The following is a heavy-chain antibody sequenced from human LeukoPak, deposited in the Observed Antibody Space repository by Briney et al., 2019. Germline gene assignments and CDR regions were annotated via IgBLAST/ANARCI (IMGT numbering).Heavy chain of an antibody. CDR1: GFTFSSYS. D-gene: IGHD3-10*01. V-gene: IGHV3-21*01. CDR2: ISSSSSYI. CDR3: ASETGLLWFGELSGMDV. J-gene: IGHJ6*02. Sequence: GGSLRLSCAASGFTFSSYSMNWVRQAPGKGLEWVSSISSSSSYIYYADSVKGRFTISRDNAKNSLYLQMNSLRAEDTAVYYCASETGLLWFGELSGMDVWCQGTTVTVSS.